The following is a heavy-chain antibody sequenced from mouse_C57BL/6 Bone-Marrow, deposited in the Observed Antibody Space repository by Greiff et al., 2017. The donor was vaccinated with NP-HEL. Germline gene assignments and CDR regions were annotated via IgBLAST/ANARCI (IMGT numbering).Heavy chain of an antibody. CDR3: TRRYDGYLYYFDY. J-gene: IGHJ2*01. CDR2: ISSGGDYI. D-gene: IGHD2-3*01. V-gene: IGHV5S21*01. Sequence: EVKVEESGEGLVKPGGSLKLSCAASGFTFSSYAMSWVRQTPEKRLEWVAYISSGGDYIYYADTVKGRFTISRDNARNTLYLQMSSLKSEDTAMYYCTRRYDGYLYYFDYWGQGTTLTVSS. CDR1: GFTFSSYA.